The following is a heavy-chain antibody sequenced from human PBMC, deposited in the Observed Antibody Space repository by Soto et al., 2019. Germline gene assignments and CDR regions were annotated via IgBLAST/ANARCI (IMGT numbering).Heavy chain of an antibody. V-gene: IGHV1-18*04. D-gene: IGHD4-17*01. CDR1: GYIFSDYG. CDR3: AKRTSGTTWGESDY. CDR2: ISGYSGNA. Sequence: QVQVMQSEAEVKKPGDSVKVSCKTSGYIFSDYGINWVRQAPGQGPEWMGWISGYSGNANLAQKFQGRVTMTTDKSTRTAYMELRRLRSDDTAVYYCAKRTSGTTWGESDYWRQGTLVTVSS. J-gene: IGHJ4*02.